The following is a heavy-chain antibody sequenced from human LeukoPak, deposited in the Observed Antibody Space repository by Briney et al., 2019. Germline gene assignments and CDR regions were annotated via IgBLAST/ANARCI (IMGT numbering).Heavy chain of an antibody. Sequence: GGSLRLSCAASGFTLSNYAMSWVRQAPGKGLEWVAGINSGGGSAYYGDSVKGRFTISRDNSENTLSLQMNSLTAADTAVYYCSKGGKGGYKSLFVYCGQRSLVTVSS. CDR3: SKGGKGGYKSLFVY. CDR1: GFTLSNYA. CDR2: INSGGGSA. V-gene: IGHV3-23*01. D-gene: IGHD5-24*01. J-gene: IGHJ4*02.